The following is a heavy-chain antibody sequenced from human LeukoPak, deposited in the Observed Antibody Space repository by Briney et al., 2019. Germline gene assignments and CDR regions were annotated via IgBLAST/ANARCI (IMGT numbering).Heavy chain of an antibody. Sequence: PSETLSLTCVVYGGSFSGYYWSWIRQPPGKGLEWIGEINHSGSTNYNPSLKSRVTISVDTSKNQFSLKLSSVTAADTAVYYCARGRGTTVTYYYYYMDVWGKGTTVTVSS. CDR3: ARGRGTTVTYYYYYMDV. CDR1: GGSFSGYY. CDR2: INHSGST. J-gene: IGHJ6*03. V-gene: IGHV4-34*01. D-gene: IGHD4-17*01.